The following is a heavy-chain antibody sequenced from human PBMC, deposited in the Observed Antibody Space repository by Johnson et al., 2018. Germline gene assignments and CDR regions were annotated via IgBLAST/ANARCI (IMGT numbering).Heavy chain of an antibody. V-gene: IGHV4-59*01. Sequence: QVQLQESGPGLVKPSETLSLSCTVSGDAITNYYWNWIRQPPGKGLEWIGYTHYTGSTNSNPSLRSRVTMSVDTSKHQFSLKLKSMTAADTAVYYCERWGEPLGIKAFDIWGQGTMVTVSS. J-gene: IGHJ3*02. CDR2: THYTGST. D-gene: IGHD7-27*01. CDR1: GDAITNYY. CDR3: ERWGEPLGIKAFDI.